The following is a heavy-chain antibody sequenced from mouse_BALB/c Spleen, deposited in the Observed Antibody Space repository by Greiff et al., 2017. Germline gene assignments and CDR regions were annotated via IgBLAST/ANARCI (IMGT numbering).Heavy chain of an antibody. CDR3: TRAPYSPPAY. V-gene: IGHV1S81*02. Sequence: QVQLQQSGAELVKPGASVKLSCKASGYTFTSYYMYWVKQRPGQGLEWIGEINPSNGGTNFNEKFKSKATLTVDKSSSTAYMQLSSLTSEDSAVYYCTRAPYSPPAYWGQGTLVTVSA. D-gene: IGHD6-5*01. CDR2: INPSNGGT. J-gene: IGHJ3*01. CDR1: GYTFTSYY.